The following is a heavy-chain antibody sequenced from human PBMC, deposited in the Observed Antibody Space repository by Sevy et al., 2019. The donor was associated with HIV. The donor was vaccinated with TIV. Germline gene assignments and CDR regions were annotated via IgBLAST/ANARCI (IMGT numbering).Heavy chain of an antibody. Sequence: GGSLRLSCAASGFTFSDSWMTWVRQGPGKGLEWVANINQAGSDKYYVDSVRGRFTSSRDNAKNSLYLQMNSLRVDDTALYYCAGGGFLSRYWGQGSLVTVSS. V-gene: IGHV3-7*01. CDR2: INQAGSDK. CDR1: GFTFSDSW. D-gene: IGHD2-15*01. J-gene: IGHJ4*02. CDR3: AGGGFLSRY.